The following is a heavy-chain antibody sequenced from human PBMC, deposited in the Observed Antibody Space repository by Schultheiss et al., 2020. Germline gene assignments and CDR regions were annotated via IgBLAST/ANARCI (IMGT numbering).Heavy chain of an antibody. CDR1: GFTFSTYA. D-gene: IGHD4-11*01. J-gene: IGHJ1*01. CDR2: ILYDGSNK. CDR3: ARPPFDYSNYLGYFQH. Sequence: GGSLRLSCAASGFTFSTYAMHWVRQAPGKGLEWVAVILYDGSNKFYADSVKGRFTISRDNSKNTLDLQVSSLRPEDTAVYYCARPPFDYSNYLGYFQHWGQGTLVTVSS. V-gene: IGHV3-30-3*01.